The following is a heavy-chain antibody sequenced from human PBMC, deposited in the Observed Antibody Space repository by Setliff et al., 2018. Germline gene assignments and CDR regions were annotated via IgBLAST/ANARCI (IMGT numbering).Heavy chain of an antibody. V-gene: IGHV4-34*01. CDR1: GGSFSGYY. Sequence: SETLSLTCAVYGGSFSGYYWSWIRQPPGKGLEWIGEINHSGSTNYNPSLKSRVTISVDTSKNQFSLKLSSVTAADTAVYYCARGRGQLWLLYFQHWGQGTLVTVS. D-gene: IGHD5-18*01. CDR3: ARGRGQLWLLYFQH. J-gene: IGHJ1*01. CDR2: INHSGST.